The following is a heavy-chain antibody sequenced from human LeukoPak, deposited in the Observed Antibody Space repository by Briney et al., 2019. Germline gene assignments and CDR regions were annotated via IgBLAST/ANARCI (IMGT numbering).Heavy chain of an antibody. J-gene: IGHJ3*02. CDR1: GXSISSGGYS. D-gene: IGHD6-13*01. V-gene: IGHV4-30-2*01. CDR3: ATSAMGSSWVNDAFDI. Sequence: SETLSLTCAVSGXSISSGGYSWSWIRQPPGKGLEWIGYIYHSGSTYYNPSLKSRVTISVDRSKNQFSLKLSSVTAADTAVYYCATSAMGSSWVNDAFDIWGQGTVVTVSS. CDR2: IYHSGST.